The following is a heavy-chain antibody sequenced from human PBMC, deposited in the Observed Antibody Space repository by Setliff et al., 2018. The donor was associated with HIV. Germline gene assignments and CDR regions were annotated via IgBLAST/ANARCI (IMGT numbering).Heavy chain of an antibody. CDR1: GFTFSNFA. CDR2: IGGSGFGT. CDR3: ASGGIAAAGTPDYFDF. V-gene: IGHV3-23*01. Sequence: GGSLRLSCTASGFTFSNFAITWVRQAPGKGLEWVSAIGGSGFGTYYADSVKGRFTISRDNSKNTLYLQMNSLRAEDTAVYYCASGGIAAAGTPDYFDFWGQGTLVTVSS. D-gene: IGHD6-13*01. J-gene: IGHJ4*02.